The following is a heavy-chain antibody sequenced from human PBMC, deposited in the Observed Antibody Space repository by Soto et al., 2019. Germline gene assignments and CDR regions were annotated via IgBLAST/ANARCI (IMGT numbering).Heavy chain of an antibody. Sequence: GGSLRLSCAASGFTFSSYAMHWVRQAPGKGLEWVAVISYDGSNKYYADSVKGRFTISRDNSKNTLYLQMNSLRAEDTAVYYCARDRLGGAGNYWGQGTLVTVSS. CDR3: ARDRLGGAGNY. D-gene: IGHD2-15*01. CDR2: ISYDGSNK. CDR1: GFTFSSYA. V-gene: IGHV3-30-3*01. J-gene: IGHJ4*02.